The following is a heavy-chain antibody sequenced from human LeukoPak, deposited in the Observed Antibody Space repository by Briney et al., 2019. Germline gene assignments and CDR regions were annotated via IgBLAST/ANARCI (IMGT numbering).Heavy chain of an antibody. CDR1: GFTFSSYW. Sequence: GGSLRLSCAASGFTFSSYWMHWVRQAPGKGLVWVSRINSDGSSTSYADSVKGRFTISRDNAKNTLYLQMNSPRAEDTAVYCCARELTYDSNYGMDVWGQGTTVTVSS. CDR3: ARELTYDSNYGMDV. V-gene: IGHV3-74*01. CDR2: INSDGSST. J-gene: IGHJ6*02. D-gene: IGHD3-22*01.